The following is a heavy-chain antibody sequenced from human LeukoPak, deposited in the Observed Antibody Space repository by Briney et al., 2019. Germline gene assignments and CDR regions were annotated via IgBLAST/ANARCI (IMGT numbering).Heavy chain of an antibody. J-gene: IGHJ5*02. CDR1: VFTFSDYH. CDR2: MSSRTCHI. D-gene: IGHD3-22*01. CDR3: ARDGPLPSYYDSSGYYNGIDH. Sequence: GGSLRLSCGASVFTFSDYHINWVRHSPGEGLEWLSSMSSRTCHIYYGDSMKGRFTISRDNAKISLYLQMNSLRAEDTAMYYCARDGPLPSYYDSSGYYNGIDHWGQGTLVTVSS. V-gene: IGHV3-21*01.